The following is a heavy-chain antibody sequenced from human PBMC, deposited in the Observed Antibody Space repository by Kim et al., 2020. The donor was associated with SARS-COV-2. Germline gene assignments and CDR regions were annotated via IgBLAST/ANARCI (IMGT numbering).Heavy chain of an antibody. V-gene: IGHV4-59*01. CDR1: GGSISSYY. J-gene: IGHJ6*02. D-gene: IGHD3-22*01. CDR3: ARTLDYYDSSGYYYYYGMDV. Sequence: SETLSLTCTVSGGSISSYYWSWIRQPPGKGLEWIGYIYYSGSTNYNPSLKSRVTISVDTSKNQFSLKLSSVTAADTAVYYCARTLDYYDSSGYYYYYGMDVWGQGTTVTVSS. CDR2: IYYSGST.